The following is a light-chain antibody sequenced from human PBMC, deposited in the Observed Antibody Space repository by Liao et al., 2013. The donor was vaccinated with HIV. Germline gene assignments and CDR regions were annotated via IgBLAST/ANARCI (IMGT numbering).Light chain of an antibody. CDR3: QTWDSTTAI. Sequence: SYELTQPPSVSVSPGQTASITCSGDKLGDKYAYWYQQKPGQSPVLVIYQDSKRPSGIPERFSGSNSGNTATLTISATQPMDEADYYCQTWDSTTAIFGGGTKLTVL. CDR2: QDS. CDR1: KLGDKY. J-gene: IGLJ2*01. V-gene: IGLV3-1*01.